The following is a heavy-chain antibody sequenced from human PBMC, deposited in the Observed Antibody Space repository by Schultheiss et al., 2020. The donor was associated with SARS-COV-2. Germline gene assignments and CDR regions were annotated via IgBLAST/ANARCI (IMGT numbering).Heavy chain of an antibody. Sequence: SETLSLTCAVYGGSFGGYYWSWIRQPPGKGLEWIGEINHSGSTNYNPSLKSRVTISVDTSKNQFSLKLSSVTAADTAVYYCARIRGYCSSTSCYLTVGYYYYMDVWGKGTTVTVSS. D-gene: IGHD2-2*01. V-gene: IGHV4-34*01. CDR3: ARIRGYCSSTSCYLTVGYYYYMDV. CDR2: INHSGST. J-gene: IGHJ6*03. CDR1: GGSFGGYY.